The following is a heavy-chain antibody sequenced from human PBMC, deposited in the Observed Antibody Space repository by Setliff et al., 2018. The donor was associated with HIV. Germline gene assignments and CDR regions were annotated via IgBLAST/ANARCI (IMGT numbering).Heavy chain of an antibody. J-gene: IGHJ3*02. CDR1: GYAFSTYD. D-gene: IGHD2-15*01. CDR3: AIRREVVAAATTRRGLDI. V-gene: IGHV1-8*02. CDR2: MNPNIGNT. Sequence: ASVKVSCKASGYAFSTYDINWVRQATGRGLEWMGWMNPNIGNTGYAQQFQGRITMTRNSSLSTAYMDLSSLRSEDTAVYYCAIRREVVAAATTRRGLDICGQGTMVTVSS.